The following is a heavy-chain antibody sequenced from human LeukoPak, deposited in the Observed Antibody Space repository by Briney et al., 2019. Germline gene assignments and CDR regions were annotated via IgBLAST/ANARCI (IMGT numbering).Heavy chain of an antibody. Sequence: ASVKVSCEASGYTFTGYYMHWERQAPGQGLEWMGWINPNSGGTNYAQKFQGRVTMTRDTSISTAYMELSRLRSDDTAVFYCARDTSSSPGYWGQGTLVTVYS. D-gene: IGHD2-2*01. CDR2: INPNSGGT. CDR3: ARDTSSSPGY. J-gene: IGHJ4*02. V-gene: IGHV1-2*02. CDR1: GYTFTGYY.